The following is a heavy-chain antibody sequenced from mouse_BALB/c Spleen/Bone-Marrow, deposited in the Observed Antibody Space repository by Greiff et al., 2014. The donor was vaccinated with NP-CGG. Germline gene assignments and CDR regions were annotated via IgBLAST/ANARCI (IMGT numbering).Heavy chain of an antibody. D-gene: IGHD1-1*01. V-gene: IGHV5-9-3*01. Sequence: EVMLVESGGGLVKPGGSLKLSCAASGFTFSSYAMSWVRQTPEKRLEWVATISSGGSYTYYPDSVKGRFTISRDNAKNTLYLQMSSLRSEDTAVYYCARHITTVVADYWGQGTTLTVSS. CDR2: ISSGGSYT. J-gene: IGHJ2*01. CDR1: GFTFSSYA. CDR3: ARHITTVVADY.